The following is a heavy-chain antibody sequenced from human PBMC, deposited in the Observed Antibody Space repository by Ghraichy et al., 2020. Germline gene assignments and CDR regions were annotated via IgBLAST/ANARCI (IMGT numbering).Heavy chain of an antibody. CDR1: GFTVSNNF. D-gene: IGHD2-21*01. J-gene: IGHJ4*02. V-gene: IGHV3-53*05. Sequence: GESLNISCAASGFTVSNNFMTWVRQAPGKGLEWVSLVYSVGTTYYADSVRGRFTISRDSSKNTVYLQMNSLRAEDTAVYYCAKRPNCDGTYYGWGRGTLVTVSS. CDR3: AKRPNCDGTYYG. CDR2: VYSVGTT.